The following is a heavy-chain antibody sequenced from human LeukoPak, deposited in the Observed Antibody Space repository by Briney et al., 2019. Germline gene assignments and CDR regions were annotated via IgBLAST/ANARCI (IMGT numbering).Heavy chain of an antibody. D-gene: IGHD4-11*01. CDR1: GFTFSAYS. CDR2: IGSSSSPI. CDR3: ARDQAYSFDY. J-gene: IGHJ4*02. Sequence: GGSLRLSCAASGFTFSAYSMTWVRQAPEKGLEWVSYIGSSSSPIYYADSVKGRFTISRDNAKNSLYLQMDSLRAEDTAVYSCARDQAYSFDYWGQGTLVTVSS. V-gene: IGHV3-48*01.